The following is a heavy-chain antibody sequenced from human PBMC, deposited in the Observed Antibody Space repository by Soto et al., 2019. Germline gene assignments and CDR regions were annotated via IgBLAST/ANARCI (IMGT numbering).Heavy chain of an antibody. CDR1: GFTFSSYG. V-gene: IGHV3-33*01. D-gene: IGHD1-7*01. CDR2: IWYDGSNK. J-gene: IGHJ4*02. CDR3: ARDDSDNWNYPGQFGY. Sequence: GGSLRLSCAASGFTFSSYGMHWVRQAPGKGLEWVAVIWYDGSNKYYADSVKGRFTISRDNSKNTLYLQMNSLRAEDTAVYYCARDDSDNWNYPGQFGYWGQGTLVTVSS.